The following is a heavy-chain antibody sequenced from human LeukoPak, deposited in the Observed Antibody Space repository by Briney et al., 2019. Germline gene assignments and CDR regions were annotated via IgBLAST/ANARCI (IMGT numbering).Heavy chain of an antibody. CDR1: GYTFTRYY. V-gene: IGHV1-46*01. Sequence: ASVKVSFKASGYTFTRYYMHWVRQAPGQGVEWMGIINPSGGSTTYAQKFHGRVTMTRDTSTSTVYMELSVLRSEDTAVYYCARVGVMAPAAHTSDYYYYYGMDVWGQGTTVTVSS. D-gene: IGHD2-2*01. CDR3: ARVGVMAPAAHTSDYYYYYGMDV. J-gene: IGHJ6*02. CDR2: INPSGGST.